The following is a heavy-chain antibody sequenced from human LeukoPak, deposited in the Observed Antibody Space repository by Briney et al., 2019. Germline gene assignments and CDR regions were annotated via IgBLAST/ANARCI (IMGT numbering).Heavy chain of an antibody. Sequence: GGSLRLSCATSGFTFSSYPMSWVRQAPGRGLEWVSVISGNSGATYYADSVKGRFTISRDNAKNTVYLQMNNLRGEDTALYYCSKAGDTNYYRHGDYWGQGTLVTVSS. V-gene: IGHV3-23*01. D-gene: IGHD4-11*01. CDR3: SKAGDTNYYRHGDY. J-gene: IGHJ4*02. CDR1: GFTFSSYP. CDR2: ISGNSGAT.